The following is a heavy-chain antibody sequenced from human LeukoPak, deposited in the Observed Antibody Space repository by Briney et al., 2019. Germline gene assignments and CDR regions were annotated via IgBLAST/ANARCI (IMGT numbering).Heavy chain of an antibody. CDR3: AGHVNYYGSRFDY. CDR1: GYSFTSYW. Sequence: GESLKISCKGSGYSFTSYWIGWVRQMPGKGLEWMGIIYPGDSDTRYSPSFQGQVTISADKSISAAYLQWSSLKASDTAMYYCAGHVNYYGSRFDYWGQGTLVTVSS. CDR2: IYPGDSDT. V-gene: IGHV5-51*01. J-gene: IGHJ4*02. D-gene: IGHD3-10*01.